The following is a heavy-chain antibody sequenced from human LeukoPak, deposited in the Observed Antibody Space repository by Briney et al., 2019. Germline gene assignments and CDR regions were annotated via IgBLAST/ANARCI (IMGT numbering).Heavy chain of an antibody. J-gene: IGHJ4*02. Sequence: GASVKLSCTASGGTFSSYAISWVRQAPGQGLGWMGGIITIFGTANYAQKFQGRVTITADESTSTAYMELRSLRSDDTAVYYCARVFFGYDILTGYCLDYWGQGTLVTVSS. D-gene: IGHD3-9*01. CDR3: ARVFFGYDILTGYCLDY. CDR2: IITIFGTA. V-gene: IGHV1-69*13. CDR1: GGTFSSYA.